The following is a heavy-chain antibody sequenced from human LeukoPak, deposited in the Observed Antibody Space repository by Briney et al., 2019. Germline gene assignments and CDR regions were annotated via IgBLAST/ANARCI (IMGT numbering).Heavy chain of an antibody. D-gene: IGHD2-15*01. J-gene: IGHJ6*02. CDR2: IWYDGSNN. CDR1: GFTFSSYG. V-gene: IGHV3-33*01. CDR3: ARVGCRGGSCASRGDYYYGMDV. Sequence: GGSLRLSCAASGFTFSSYGMHWVRQAPGKGLEWVAVIWYDGSNNYYADSVKGRFTISRDNAKNALFLQMNSLRAEDTAVYYCARVGCRGGSCASRGDYYYGMDVWGQGTTVTVSS.